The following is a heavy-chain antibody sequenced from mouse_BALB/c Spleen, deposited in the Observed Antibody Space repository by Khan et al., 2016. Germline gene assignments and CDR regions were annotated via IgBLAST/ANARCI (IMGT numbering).Heavy chain of an antibody. CDR2: INSNGGST. CDR3: ARRARTIS. Sequence: EVELVESGGGLVQPGGSLKLSCAASGFTFSSYGMSWVRQTPDKRLELVATINSNGGSTYYPDSVKGRFTISRDNAKNTLYLQMSGLKSEDTAMYYCARRARTISWGQGTTLTVSS. J-gene: IGHJ2*01. CDR1: GFTFSSYG. V-gene: IGHV5-6-3*01.